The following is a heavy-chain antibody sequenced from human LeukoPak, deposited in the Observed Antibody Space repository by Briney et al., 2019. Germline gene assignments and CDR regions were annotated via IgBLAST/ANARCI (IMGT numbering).Heavy chain of an antibody. D-gene: IGHD4-17*01. Sequence: SETLSLTCTVSGGSVSSGGYSWSWIRQPPGKGLEWIGYIYHSGSTYYNPSLKSRVTISVDRSKNQFSLKLSSVTAADTAVYYCARATTTVTTFDYWGQGTLVTVSS. CDR3: ARATTTVTTFDY. J-gene: IGHJ4*02. CDR2: IYHSGST. CDR1: GGSVSSGGYS. V-gene: IGHV4-30-2*01.